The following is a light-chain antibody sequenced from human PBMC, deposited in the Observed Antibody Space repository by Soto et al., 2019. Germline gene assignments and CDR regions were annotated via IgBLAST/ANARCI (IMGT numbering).Light chain of an antibody. Sequence: DVVMTQSPLPLPVTLGQPASISCRSSRSLVYSDGDTSLNWFQQRPGQSPRRLIFEVSNRDSGVPGRFCGSASGTDFPLKISRVEAEDVGVYYCKQCTHWTHTLGQGTKGDIK. CDR1: RSLVYSDGDTS. CDR2: EVS. J-gene: IGKJ1*01. V-gene: IGKV2-30*01. CDR3: KQCTHWTHT.